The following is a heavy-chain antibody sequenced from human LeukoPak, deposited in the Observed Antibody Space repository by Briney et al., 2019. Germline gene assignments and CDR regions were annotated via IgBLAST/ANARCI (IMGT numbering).Heavy chain of an antibody. CDR3: ATKYYYDSSGYYPPGDY. V-gene: IGHV1-24*01. Sequence: ASVKVSCKVSGYTLTELSMHWVRQAPGKGLEWVGGFDPGDGETIYAQKFQGRVTMTEDTSTDTAYMELSSLRSEDTAVYYCATKYYYDSSGYYPPGDYWGQGTLVTVSS. CDR1: GYTLTELS. D-gene: IGHD3-22*01. CDR2: FDPGDGET. J-gene: IGHJ4*02.